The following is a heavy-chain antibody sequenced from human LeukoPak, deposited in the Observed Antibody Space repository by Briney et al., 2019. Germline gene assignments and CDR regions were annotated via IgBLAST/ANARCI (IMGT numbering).Heavy chain of an antibody. J-gene: IGHJ4*02. CDR1: GFTFSSYS. CDR3: ASQRNYIHY. D-gene: IGHD2-2*01. V-gene: IGHV3-21*01. Sequence: GGSLRLSCAASGFTFSSYSMNWVRQAPGKGLEWVSSIGSSSSYIYYADSVKGRFTISRDDAKNTLYLQMNSLRAEDTAVYYCASQRNYIHYWGQGTLVTVSS. CDR2: IGSSSSYI.